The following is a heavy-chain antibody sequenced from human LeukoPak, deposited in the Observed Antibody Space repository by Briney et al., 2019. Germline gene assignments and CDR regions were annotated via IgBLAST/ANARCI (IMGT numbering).Heavy chain of an antibody. CDR2: ISHTAST. CDR1: GGSMSHH. D-gene: IGHD2-2*01. J-gene: IGHJ3*02. CDR3: ARVDKAKRYCSSTSCQMGAFDI. V-gene: IGHV4-59*11. Sequence: PSETLSLTCTVSGGSMSHHWSWIRQSPGKGLEWIGYISHTASTNYNPSLKSRVTISVDTSKNQFSLKLSSVTAADTAVYYCARVDKAKRYCSSTSCQMGAFDIWGQGTMVTVSS.